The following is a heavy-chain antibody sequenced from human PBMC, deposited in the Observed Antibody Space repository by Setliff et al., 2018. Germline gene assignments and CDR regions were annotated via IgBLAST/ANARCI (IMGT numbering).Heavy chain of an antibody. D-gene: IGHD6-19*01. CDR2: IIHSGST. J-gene: IGHJ6*03. Sequence: PSETLSLTCAVYGGSFSGYYWSWIRQPPGKRLEWIGEIIHSGSTNYSPSLKSRVTISMDTSKNQFSLKVSSVTAADTAVYYCAREQWLDPPGYYYMDVWAKGTTVTVS. CDR3: AREQWLDPPGYYYMDV. CDR1: GGSFSGYY. V-gene: IGHV4-34*12.